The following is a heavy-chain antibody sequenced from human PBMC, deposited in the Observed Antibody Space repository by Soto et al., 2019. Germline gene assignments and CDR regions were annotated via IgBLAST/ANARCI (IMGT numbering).Heavy chain of an antibody. J-gene: IGHJ5*02. CDR1: GFSLSTSGVG. Sequence: QITLKESGPTLVKPTQTLTLTCTFSGFSLSTSGVGVGWIRQPPGKALEWLALIYWDDDKRYSPSLKSRLTINKDTSKNQVVLTMTNMDPVDTATYYCAHTSYSSSGGWFDPWGQGTLVTVSS. CDR2: IYWDDDK. D-gene: IGHD6-6*01. CDR3: AHTSYSSSGGWFDP. V-gene: IGHV2-5*02.